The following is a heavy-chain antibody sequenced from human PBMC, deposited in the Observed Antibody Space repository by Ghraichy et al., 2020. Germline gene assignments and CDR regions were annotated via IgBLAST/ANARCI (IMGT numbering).Heavy chain of an antibody. D-gene: IGHD3-3*01. J-gene: IGHJ6*02. V-gene: IGHV1-46*01. CDR1: GYTFTSYY. Sequence: ASVKVSCKASGYTFTSYYMHWVRQAPGQGLEWMGIINPSGGSTSYAQKFQGRVTMTRDTSTSTVYMELSSLRSEDTAVYYCARGKDDFWSGYTNYYYYYGMDVWGQGTTVTVSS. CDR3: ARGKDDFWSGYTNYYYYYGMDV. CDR2: INPSGGST.